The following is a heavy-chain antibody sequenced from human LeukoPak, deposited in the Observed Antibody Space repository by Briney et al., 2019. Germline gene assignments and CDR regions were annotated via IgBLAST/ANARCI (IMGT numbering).Heavy chain of an antibody. D-gene: IGHD3-10*01. Sequence: SETLSLTCTVSGGSISSSSYYWGWIRQPPGKGLEWIGSIYYSGSTYYNPSLKSRVTISVDTSKNQFSLKLSSVTAADTAVYYCASKPRITYAFDIWGQGTMVTVSS. V-gene: IGHV4-39*07. CDR1: GGSISSSSYY. J-gene: IGHJ3*02. CDR2: IYYSGST. CDR3: ASKPRITYAFDI.